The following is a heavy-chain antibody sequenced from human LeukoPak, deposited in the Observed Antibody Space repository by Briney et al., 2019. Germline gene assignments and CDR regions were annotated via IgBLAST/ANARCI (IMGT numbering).Heavy chain of an antibody. CDR2: ISSSSYK. Sequence: GGSLRLSCAASGFTFSDYYMSWIRQAPGKGLEWVSYISSSSYKNYADSVEGGFIISRDNAKNSLYLQMNRLRAEDTAVYYCARDGSGSYLELDYWGQGTLVTVSS. CDR1: GFTFSDYY. J-gene: IGHJ4*02. D-gene: IGHD3-10*01. CDR3: ARDGSGSYLELDY. V-gene: IGHV3-11*06.